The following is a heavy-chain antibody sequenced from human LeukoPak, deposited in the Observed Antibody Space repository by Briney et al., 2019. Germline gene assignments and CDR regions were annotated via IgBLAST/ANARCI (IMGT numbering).Heavy chain of an antibody. Sequence: GGSLRLSCAASGFTFSSYAMSWVRQAPGKGLEWVSAISGSGGSTYYADSVKGRFTISRDNSKTTLYLQMNSLRAEDTAVYYCAKDQMYYDFWSGSFYYWGQGTLVTVSS. CDR2: ISGSGGST. J-gene: IGHJ4*02. D-gene: IGHD3-3*01. CDR3: AKDQMYYDFWSGSFYY. V-gene: IGHV3-23*01. CDR1: GFTFSSYA.